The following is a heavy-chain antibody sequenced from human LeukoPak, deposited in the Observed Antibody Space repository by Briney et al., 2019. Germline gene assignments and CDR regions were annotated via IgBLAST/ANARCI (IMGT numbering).Heavy chain of an antibody. CDR3: ARVRGVVVVAATPRWFDP. CDR2: INHSGST. V-gene: IGHV4-34*01. J-gene: IGHJ5*02. D-gene: IGHD2-15*01. CDR1: GGSFSGYY. Sequence: SETLSLTCAVYGGSFSGYYWSWIRQPPGKGLEWIGEINHSGSTNYNPSLKSRVTIPVDTSKNQFSLKLSSVTAADTAVYYCARVRGVVVVAATPRWFDPWGQGTLVTVSS.